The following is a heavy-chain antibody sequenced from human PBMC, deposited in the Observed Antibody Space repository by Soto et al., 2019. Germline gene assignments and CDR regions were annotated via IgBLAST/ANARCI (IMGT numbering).Heavy chain of an antibody. CDR1: GFTFSDYY. CDR2: ISSSSSYT. Sequence: QVQLVESGGGLVKPGGSLRLSCAASGFTFSDYYMSWIRQAPGKGLEWVSYISSSSSYTNHADSVKGRFTISRDNAKNSLYLQMNSLRAEDTAVYYCARARGSEHSSNDYWGQGTLVTVSS. CDR3: ARARGSEHSSNDY. V-gene: IGHV3-11*06. J-gene: IGHJ4*02. D-gene: IGHD6-13*01.